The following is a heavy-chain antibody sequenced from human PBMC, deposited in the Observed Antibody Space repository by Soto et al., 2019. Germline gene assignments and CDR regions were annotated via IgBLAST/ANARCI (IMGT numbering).Heavy chain of an antibody. J-gene: IGHJ4*02. CDR2: IYYSGST. Sequence: SETLSLTCTVSGGSISSGDYYWSWIRQPPGKGLEWIGYIYYSGSTYYNPSLKSRVTISVDTSKNQFSLKLSSVTAADTAVYYGVRDIGSSWYYDYWGQGTLVNVS. CDR1: GGSISSGDYY. D-gene: IGHD6-13*01. V-gene: IGHV4-30-4*01. CDR3: VRDIGSSWYYDY.